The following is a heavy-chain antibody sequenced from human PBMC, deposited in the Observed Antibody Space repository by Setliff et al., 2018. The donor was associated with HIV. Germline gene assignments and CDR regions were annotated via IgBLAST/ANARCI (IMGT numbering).Heavy chain of an antibody. V-gene: IGHV4-34*01. CDR3: ARARATETTFHYFDYYMDV. CDR1: GGSFSGYY. D-gene: IGHD4-4*01. Sequence: SETLSLTYAVYGGSFSGYYWSWIRQPPGKGLEWIGEVNHSGSTNYNPSLKSRVTISVDMSKNQFSLKLSSVTAADTAVYYCARARATETTFHYFDYYMDVWGKGTTVTVSS. CDR2: VNHSGST. J-gene: IGHJ6*03.